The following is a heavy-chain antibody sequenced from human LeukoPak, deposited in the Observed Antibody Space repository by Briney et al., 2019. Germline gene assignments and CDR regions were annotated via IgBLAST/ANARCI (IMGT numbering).Heavy chain of an antibody. V-gene: IGHV1-8*01. J-gene: IGHJ2*01. CDR1: GYTFTSYD. D-gene: IGHD4-17*01. CDR2: MSPNSGNT. Sequence: ASVKVSCKASGYTFTSYDINWVRQATGRGLEWMGWMSPNSGNTGYAQKFQGRVTMTRNTSISTAYMELSSLRSEDTAVYYCARGVTFYGDYWCFDLWGRGTLVTVSS. CDR3: ARGVTFYGDYWCFDL.